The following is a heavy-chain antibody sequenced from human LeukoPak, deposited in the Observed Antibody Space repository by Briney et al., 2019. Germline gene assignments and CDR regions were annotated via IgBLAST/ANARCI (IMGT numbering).Heavy chain of an antibody. J-gene: IGHJ4*02. Sequence: ASVKVSCKASGYTFTGYYMHWVRQAPGQGLEWMGWINPNSGGTNYAQKFQGRVTMTRDTSISTAYMELSRLRSDDTAVCYCARARSDYYDSSGYYDYWGQGTLVTVSS. CDR1: GYTFTGYY. CDR3: ARARSDYYDSSGYYDY. V-gene: IGHV1-2*02. CDR2: INPNSGGT. D-gene: IGHD3-22*01.